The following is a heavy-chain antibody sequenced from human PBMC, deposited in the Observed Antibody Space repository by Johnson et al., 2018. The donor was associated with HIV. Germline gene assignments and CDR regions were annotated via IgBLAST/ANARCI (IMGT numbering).Heavy chain of an antibody. CDR2: ISYDGNNK. CDR1: GFIFSSYA. Sequence: QVQLVESGGGVVQTGRSLRLSCAASGFIFSSYAMHWVRQAPGEGLEWVAVISYDGNNKYSADSVKGRFTISRDNSKNTLYLQMNSLRAEDTAVYYCARSPEGDAFDIWGQGTMVTVSS. V-gene: IGHV3-30*14. J-gene: IGHJ3*02. CDR3: ARSPEGDAFDI.